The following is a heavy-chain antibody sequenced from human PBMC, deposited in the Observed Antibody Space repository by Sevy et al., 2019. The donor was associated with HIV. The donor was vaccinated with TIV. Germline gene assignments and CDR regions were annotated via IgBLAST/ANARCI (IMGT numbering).Heavy chain of an antibody. CDR1: GYTLTELS. CDR2: FDPEDGET. CDR3: ATDRASVAGTVFDY. Sequence: ASVKVSCKVSGYTLTELSMHSVRQAPGKGLEWMGGFDPEDGETIYAQKFQGRVTMTEDTSTDTAYMELSSLRSEDTAVYYCATDRASVAGTVFDYWGQGTLVTVSS. D-gene: IGHD6-19*01. V-gene: IGHV1-24*01. J-gene: IGHJ4*02.